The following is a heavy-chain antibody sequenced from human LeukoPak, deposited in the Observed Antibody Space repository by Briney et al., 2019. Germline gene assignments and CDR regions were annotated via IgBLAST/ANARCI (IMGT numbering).Heavy chain of an antibody. CDR2: ISTSGGST. D-gene: IGHD1-26*01. V-gene: IGHV3-23*01. J-gene: IGHJ4*02. CDR1: VFTYSSYD. CDR3: AKAGRIVGATIGPY. Sequence: PGGSLSLSFVASVFTYSSYDMNWVRQAPGKGLEWVSGISTSGGSTYYAASVKGRFTISRDGSTSTVHPQKNNLRAEDTAVYYCAKAGRIVGATIGPYWGQGTLVTVSS.